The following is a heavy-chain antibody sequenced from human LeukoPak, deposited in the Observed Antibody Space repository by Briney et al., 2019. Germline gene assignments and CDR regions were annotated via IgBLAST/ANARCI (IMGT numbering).Heavy chain of an antibody. Sequence: SETLSLTCTVSGGSLSSSSYYWGWIRQPPGKGLEWIGSIYYSGSTYYNPSLKSRVTISVDTSKNQFSLKLSSVTAADTAVYYCARLGVVIDDAFDIWGQGTMVTVSS. CDR1: GGSLSSSSYY. D-gene: IGHD3-3*01. CDR2: IYYSGST. J-gene: IGHJ3*02. CDR3: ARLGVVIDDAFDI. V-gene: IGHV4-39*01.